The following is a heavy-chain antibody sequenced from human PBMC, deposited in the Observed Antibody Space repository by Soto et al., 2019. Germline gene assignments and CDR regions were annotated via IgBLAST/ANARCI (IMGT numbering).Heavy chain of an antibody. Sequence: LRLSCAASGFTFSSYWMNWVRQAPGKGLEWVANIKQDGSEKYYVDSVKGRFTISRDNTKNSLYLQMNSLRAEDTAVYYCAREQLQVIIPDYWGQGTLVTVSS. CDR2: IKQDGSEK. D-gene: IGHD1-1*01. J-gene: IGHJ4*02. CDR3: AREQLQVIIPDY. V-gene: IGHV3-7*01. CDR1: GFTFSSYW.